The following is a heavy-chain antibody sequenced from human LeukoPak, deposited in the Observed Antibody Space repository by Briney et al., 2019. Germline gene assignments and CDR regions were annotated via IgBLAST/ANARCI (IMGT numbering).Heavy chain of an antibody. V-gene: IGHV1-69*13. CDR3: ARGKYDFTCGMDV. D-gene: IGHD3-3*01. Sequence: SVKVSCEASGGTFSSYAISWVRQAPGQGLEWMGGIIPIFGTANYAQKFQGRVTITADESTSTAYMELSSLRSEDTAVYYCARGKYDFTCGMDVWGQGTTVTVSS. J-gene: IGHJ6*02. CDR1: GGTFSSYA. CDR2: IIPIFGTA.